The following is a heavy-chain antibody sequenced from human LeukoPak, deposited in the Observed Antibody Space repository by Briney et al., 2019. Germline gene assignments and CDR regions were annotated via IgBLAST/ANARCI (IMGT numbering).Heavy chain of an antibody. J-gene: IGHJ4*02. V-gene: IGHV3-7*01. CDR2: INQYGSEK. CDR3: ARDSKSVPSSTSCSFFDY. D-gene: IGHD2-2*01. Sequence: GGSLRLSCAASGFTFSTFPMNWVRQAPGKGLEWVANINQYGSEKYYVDSVKGRFTISRDNAKNSLYLQINSLRAEDTAVYYCARDSKSVPSSTSCSFFDYWGQGTLVTVSS. CDR1: GFTFSTFP.